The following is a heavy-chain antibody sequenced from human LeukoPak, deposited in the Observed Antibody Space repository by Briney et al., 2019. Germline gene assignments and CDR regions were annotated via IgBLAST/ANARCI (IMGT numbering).Heavy chain of an antibody. CDR2: ISGYNGHT. V-gene: IGHV1-18*01. J-gene: IGHJ5*02. D-gene: IGHD6-19*01. CDR1: GYTFSNYG. CDR3: ARLGQRLVFPQNNWYDP. Sequence: ASVKVSCKASGYTFSNYGITWVRQAPGQGLGWVGWISGYNGHTNYAQNLQGRVTMTTDISTSTAYMELRSLRSDDTAVYYCARLGQRLVFPQNNWYDPWGQGTLVTVSS.